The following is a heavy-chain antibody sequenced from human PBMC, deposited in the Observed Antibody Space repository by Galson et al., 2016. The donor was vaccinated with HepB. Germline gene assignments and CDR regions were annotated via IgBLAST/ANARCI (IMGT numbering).Heavy chain of an antibody. V-gene: IGHV2-70*01. CDR1: GFSLSNSGMC. D-gene: IGHD3-3*01. J-gene: IGHJ6*02. CDR3: ARTQKKNEYFWGGYPYYYGRDV. CDR2: IDWDANK. Sequence: PALVKPTQTLTLTCTFSGFSLSNSGMCVSWIRQPPGKALEWLALIDWDANKYYSPSLRTRLTIPKDTSKNQVVHTMTNIDPADPATYYCARTQKKNEYFWGGYPYYYGRDVWGQGTTVTVSS.